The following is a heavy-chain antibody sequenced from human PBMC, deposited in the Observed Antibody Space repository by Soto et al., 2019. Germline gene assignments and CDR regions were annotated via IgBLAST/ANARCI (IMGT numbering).Heavy chain of an antibody. CDR3: AHRRDSSGWTGGGYFQH. V-gene: IGHV2-5*02. J-gene: IGHJ1*01. Sequence: QITLKESGPTLVKPTQTLTLTCTFSGFSLSTSGVGVGWIRQPPGKALEWLALIYWDDDKRYIPSLKSRITITKDTSKNQVVLTMTNMDPVDTATYYCAHRRDSSGWTGGGYFQHWGQGTLVTVSS. CDR1: GFSLSTSGVG. CDR2: IYWDDDK. D-gene: IGHD6-19*01.